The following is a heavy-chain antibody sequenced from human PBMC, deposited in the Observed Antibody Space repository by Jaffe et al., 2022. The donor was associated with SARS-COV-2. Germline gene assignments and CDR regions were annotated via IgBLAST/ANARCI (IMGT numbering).Heavy chain of an antibody. CDR3: ARVGPLYRTGTTSVDY. Sequence: QVQLVQSGAEVKKPGASVKVSCKASGYTFTGYYMHWVRQAPGQGLEWMGRINPNSGGTNYAQKFQGRVTMTRDTSISTAYMELSRLRSDDTAVYYCARVGPLYRTGTTSVDYWGQGTLVTVSS. CDR1: GYTFTGYY. J-gene: IGHJ4*02. V-gene: IGHV1-2*06. D-gene: IGHD1-7*01. CDR2: INPNSGGT.